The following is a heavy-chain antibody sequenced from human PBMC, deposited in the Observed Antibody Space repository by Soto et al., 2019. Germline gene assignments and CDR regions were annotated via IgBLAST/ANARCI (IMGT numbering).Heavy chain of an antibody. CDR2: IKGDGSTT. D-gene: IGHD3-22*01. CDR3: GRRGTYYDSGGEFDF. J-gene: IGHJ4*02. Sequence: GGSLRLSCAASGFIFSSYWMHWVRQAPGKGLVWVSRIKGDGSTTSYADSVKGRFTISRDNAKNTLYLQMNSLRAEDTALYYCGRRGTYYDSGGEFDFWGQGTRVTVSS. CDR1: GFIFSSYW. V-gene: IGHV3-74*01.